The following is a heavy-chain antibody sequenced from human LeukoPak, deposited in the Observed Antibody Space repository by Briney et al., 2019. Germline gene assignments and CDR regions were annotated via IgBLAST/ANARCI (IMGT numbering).Heavy chain of an antibody. CDR3: ARGTSTSSWYFPY. V-gene: IGHV4-59*01. Sequence: SETLSLTCTVSGGSISNYYWSWVRQPPGKGLEWIGYIYHSGSTNYNPSLKSRVTISVDTSKNQFSLKLSSVTAADTAVYYCARGTSTSSWYFPYWGQGTLVTVSS. J-gene: IGHJ4*02. CDR2: IYHSGST. D-gene: IGHD6-13*01. CDR1: GGSISNYY.